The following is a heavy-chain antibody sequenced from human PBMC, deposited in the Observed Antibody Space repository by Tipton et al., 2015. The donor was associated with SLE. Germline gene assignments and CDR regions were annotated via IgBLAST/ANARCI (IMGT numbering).Heavy chain of an antibody. J-gene: IGHJ3*02. CDR3: GKTVRATTAFDI. CDR1: GYTFTSYG. D-gene: IGHD1-26*01. CDR2: ISAYNGNT. Sequence: QVQLVQSGAEVKRPGASVKVSCKASGYTFTSYGINWVRQAPGQGLEWMGWISAYNGNTNYAQKLQGRVTMTTDTSTSTAYMELRSLRSDDTAVYYCGKTVRATTAFDIWGQGTMVTVSS. V-gene: IGHV1-18*01.